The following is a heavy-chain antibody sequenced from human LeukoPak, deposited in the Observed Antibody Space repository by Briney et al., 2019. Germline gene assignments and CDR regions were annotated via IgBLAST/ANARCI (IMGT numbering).Heavy chain of an antibody. V-gene: IGHV3-9*01. CDR3: AKDGSPIAVARMDV. J-gene: IGHJ6*02. Sequence: GGSLRLSCAASGFTFSSYAMNWVRQAPGKGLEWVSGISWNSGSIGYADSVKGRFTISRDNAKNSLYLQMNSLRAEDTALYYCAKDGSPIAVARMDVWGQGTTVTVSS. CDR1: GFTFSSYA. D-gene: IGHD6-19*01. CDR2: ISWNSGSI.